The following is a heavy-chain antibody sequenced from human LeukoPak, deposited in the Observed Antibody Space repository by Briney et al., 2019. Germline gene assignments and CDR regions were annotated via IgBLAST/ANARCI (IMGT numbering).Heavy chain of an antibody. J-gene: IGHJ4*02. Sequence: GGSLRLSCVASGFTFSSYEMNWVRQAPGKGLEWVSYISSSGSTIYYADSVKGRFTISRDNSKNTLYLQMNSLRVEDTAVYYCATLPYYYDSSGSYYFDYWGQGTLVTVSS. CDR3: ATLPYYYDSSGSYYFDY. D-gene: IGHD3-22*01. V-gene: IGHV3-48*03. CDR1: GFTFSSYE. CDR2: ISSSGSTI.